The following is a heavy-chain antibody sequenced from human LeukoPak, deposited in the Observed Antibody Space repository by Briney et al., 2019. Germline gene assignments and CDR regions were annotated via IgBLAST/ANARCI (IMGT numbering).Heavy chain of an antibody. CDR1: GFSFSDSG. V-gene: IGHV3-73*01. Sequence: GGSLRLSCAASGFSFSDSGMHWVRQASGKGLEWVGHIRSKADSYATVYAASVKGRFTITRDDSENTAYPQMNSLKTEDTAVYYCATFPSGSWSAYWGQGTLVTVSS. D-gene: IGHD1-26*01. CDR3: ATFPSGSWSAY. CDR2: IRSKADSYAT. J-gene: IGHJ4*02.